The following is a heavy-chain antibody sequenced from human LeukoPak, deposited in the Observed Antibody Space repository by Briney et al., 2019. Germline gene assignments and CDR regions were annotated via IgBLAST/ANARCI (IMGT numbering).Heavy chain of an antibody. CDR1: GGSFSGYY. Sequence: SETLSLTCAVYGGSFSGYYWSWIRQPPGKGLEWIGEIDHSGSTNYNPSLKSRVTISVDTSKNQFSLKLSSVTAADTAVYYCARGRGLYYDNRSFDYWGRGTLVTVSS. D-gene: IGHD3-22*01. J-gene: IGHJ4*02. CDR2: IDHSGST. V-gene: IGHV4-34*01. CDR3: ARGRGLYYDNRSFDY.